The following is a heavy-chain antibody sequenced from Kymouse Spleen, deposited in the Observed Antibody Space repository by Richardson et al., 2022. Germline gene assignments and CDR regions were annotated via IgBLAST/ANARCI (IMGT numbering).Heavy chain of an antibody. CDR1: GFTFSNAW. V-gene: IGHV3-15*01. J-gene: IGHJ5*02. CDR2: IKSKTDGGTT. Sequence: EVQLVESGGGLVKPGGSLRLSCAASGFTFSNAWMSWVRQAPGKGLEWVGRIKSKTDGGTTDYAAPVKGRFTISRDDSKNTLYLQMNSLKTEDTAVYYCTTESIAASNWFDPWGQGTLVTVSS. CDR3: TTESIAASNWFDP. D-gene: IGHD6-6*01.